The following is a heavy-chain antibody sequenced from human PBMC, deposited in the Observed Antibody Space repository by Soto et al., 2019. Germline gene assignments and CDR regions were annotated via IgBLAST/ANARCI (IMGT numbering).Heavy chain of an antibody. Sequence: EVQLLESGGGLVQPGGSLRLSCAASGFTFSSYAMSWVRQAPGKGLEWVSAISGSGGSTYYADSVKGRFTISRDNSKNTLYLQMNSLSAEDTAVYYCAKAKMATIVAYYYGMDVWGQGTTVTVSS. J-gene: IGHJ6*02. V-gene: IGHV3-23*01. CDR2: ISGSGGST. CDR3: AKAKMATIVAYYYGMDV. D-gene: IGHD5-12*01. CDR1: GFTFSSYA.